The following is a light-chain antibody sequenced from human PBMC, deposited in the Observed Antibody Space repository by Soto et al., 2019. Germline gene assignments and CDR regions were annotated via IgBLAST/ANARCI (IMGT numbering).Light chain of an antibody. CDR3: QVWDSSSDHVV. Sequence: SYELTQPPSVSEAPGQTARITCGGNNIGSKSVHWYQQKPGQAPALVVSDASDRPSGIPERFSGSNSGNTATLTISRVEAGDGADYYCQVWDSSSDHVVFGGGTKLTVL. V-gene: IGLV3-21*02. CDR2: DAS. CDR1: NIGSKS. J-gene: IGLJ2*01.